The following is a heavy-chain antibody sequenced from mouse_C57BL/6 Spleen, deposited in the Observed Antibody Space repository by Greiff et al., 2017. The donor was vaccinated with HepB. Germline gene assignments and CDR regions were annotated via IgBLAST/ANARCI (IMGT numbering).Heavy chain of an antibody. CDR3: ARDGGYAMDY. CDR2: IDTSDSET. J-gene: IGHJ4*01. CDR1: GYTFTSYW. Sequence: QVHVKQPGAELVRPGSSVKLSCKASGYTFTSYWMHWVKQRPIQGLEWIGNIDTSDSETHYNQKFKDKATLTVDKSSSTAYMQLSSLTSEDSAVYYCARDGGYAMDYWGQGTSVTVSS. V-gene: IGHV1-52*01.